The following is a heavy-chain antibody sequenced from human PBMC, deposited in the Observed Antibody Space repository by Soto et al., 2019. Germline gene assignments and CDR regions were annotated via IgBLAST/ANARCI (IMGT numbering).Heavy chain of an antibody. D-gene: IGHD1-26*01. V-gene: IGHV1-69*13. J-gene: IGHJ6*02. CDR3: ASPKSSGSYYYYYGMDV. CDR1: GCTFSSYA. CDR2: IIPIFGTA. Sequence: SVKVSCKASGCTFSSYAISWVRQAPGQGLEWMGGIIPIFGTANYAQKFQGRVTITADESTSTAYMELSSLRSEDTAVYYCASPKSSGSYYYYYGMDVWGQGTTVTVSS.